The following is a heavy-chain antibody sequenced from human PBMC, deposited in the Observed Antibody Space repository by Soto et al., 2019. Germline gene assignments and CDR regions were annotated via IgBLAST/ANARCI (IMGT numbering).Heavy chain of an antibody. D-gene: IGHD1-26*01. CDR3: AKDPVGPLYYYGMDV. CDR1: GFTSSSYA. V-gene: IGHV3-23*01. J-gene: IGHJ6*02. CDR2: ISGSGGST. Sequence: GGSLRLSCAASGFTSSSYAMSWVRQAPGKGLEWVSAISGSGGSTYYADSVKGRFTISRDNSKNTLYLQMNSLRAEDTAVYYCAKDPVGPLYYYGMDVWGQGTTVTVSS.